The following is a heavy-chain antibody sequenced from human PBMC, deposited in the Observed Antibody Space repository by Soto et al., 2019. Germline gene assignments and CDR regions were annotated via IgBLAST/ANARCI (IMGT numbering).Heavy chain of an antibody. CDR1: GNTFTYRY. Sequence: QMQLVQSGAEVKKTGSSVTVSCKALGNTFTYRYLHWVRQAPGQALEWMGWITPFSGDGHDEQKLQESVTITRDRSINTAYMQMSSLRAEDTAMYFCASWGAGSGPLTWELPVHCGQGTLGNVS. D-gene: IGHD1-26*01. CDR3: ASWGAGSGPLTWELPVH. V-gene: IGHV1-45*02. CDR2: ITPFSGDG. J-gene: IGHJ4*02.